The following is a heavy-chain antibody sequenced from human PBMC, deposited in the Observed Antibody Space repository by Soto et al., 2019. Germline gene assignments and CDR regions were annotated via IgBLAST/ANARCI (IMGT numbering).Heavy chain of an antibody. Sequence: QVQLQQWGAGLLKPSETLSLTCAVYGGSFSGYYWSWIRQPPGKGLEWIGEINHSGSTNYNPSLKSRVTISVDTSKNQFSLKLSSVTAADTAVYYCARGRVVLRFLEWSIDPWGQGTLVTVSS. V-gene: IGHV4-34*01. CDR1: GGSFSGYY. CDR2: INHSGST. J-gene: IGHJ5*02. D-gene: IGHD3-3*01. CDR3: ARGRVVLRFLEWSIDP.